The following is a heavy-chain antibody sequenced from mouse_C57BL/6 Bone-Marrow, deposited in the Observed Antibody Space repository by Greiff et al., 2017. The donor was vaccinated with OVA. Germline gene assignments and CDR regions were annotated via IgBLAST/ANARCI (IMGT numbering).Heavy chain of an antibody. J-gene: IGHJ4*01. D-gene: IGHD1-1*01. CDR1: GYTFTSYG. CDR2: IYPRSGNT. V-gene: IGHV1-81*01. Sequence: VQLQQSGAELARPGASVKLSCKASGYTFTSYGISWVKQRTGQGLEWIGEIYPRSGNTYYNEKFKGKATLTADKSSSTAYMQLRSLTSEDSAVYFCARLYYYGRMDYWGQGTSVTVSS. CDR3: ARLYYYGRMDY.